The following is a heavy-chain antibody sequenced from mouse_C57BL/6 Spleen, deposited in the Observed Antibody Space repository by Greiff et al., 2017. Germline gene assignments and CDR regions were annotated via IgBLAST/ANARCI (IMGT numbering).Heavy chain of an antibody. CDR3: ASYGYDRYFDY. V-gene: IGHV1-26*01. D-gene: IGHD2-2*01. Sequence: EVQLQQSGPELVKPGASVKISCKASGYTFTDYYMNWVKQSHGKSLEWIGDINPNNGGTSYNQKFKGKATLTVDKSSSTAYMELRSLTSEDSAVYYCASYGYDRYFDYWGQGTTLTVSS. J-gene: IGHJ2*01. CDR1: GYTFTDYY. CDR2: INPNNGGT.